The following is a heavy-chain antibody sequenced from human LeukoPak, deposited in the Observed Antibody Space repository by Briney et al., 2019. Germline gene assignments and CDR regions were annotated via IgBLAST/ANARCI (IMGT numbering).Heavy chain of an antibody. CDR3: ARAGGCSGGSCYYYYYGMDV. CDR1: GFTFNTYT. D-gene: IGHD2-15*01. Sequence: GRSLRLSCAASGFTFNTYTMNWVRQAPGKGLEGVALISYYGTNEYYADSVKGRFTISRDNSKNTVSVQMNSLRIEDTAVYYCARAGGCSGGSCYYYYYGMDVWGKGTTVTVSS. J-gene: IGHJ6*04. CDR2: ISYYGTNE. V-gene: IGHV3-30*04.